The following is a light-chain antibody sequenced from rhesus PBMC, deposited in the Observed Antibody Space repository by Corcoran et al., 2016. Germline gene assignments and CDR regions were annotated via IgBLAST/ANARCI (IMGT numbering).Light chain of an antibody. CDR3: QQYNDLLPT. CDR1: ESVGSY. CDR2: SAY. J-gene: IGKJ1*01. V-gene: IGKV3-40*03. Sequence: EIVMTQSPATLSLSPGETATLSCRASESVGSYLAWYQQKPGQDPKLLVHSAYFRATGIPDRISGRGSRTEFTLTISSLEPEDVGVYHCQQYNDLLPTFGQGTKVEIK.